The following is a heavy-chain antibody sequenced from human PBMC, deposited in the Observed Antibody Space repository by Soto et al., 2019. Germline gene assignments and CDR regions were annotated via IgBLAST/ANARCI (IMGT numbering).Heavy chain of an antibody. CDR3: ARDFTELGY. J-gene: IGHJ4*02. CDR1: GFTFSSYS. D-gene: IGHD3-10*01. V-gene: IGHV3-21*01. CDR2: ISGNSRDI. Sequence: EVQLVESGGGLVKPGGSLRLSCAASGFTFSSYSMNWVRQAPGKGLEWVSSISGNSRDIYYADSVKGRFTISRDNDKKSLYLQMNSLGAEDTAVYYCARDFTELGYWGQGTLVTVSS.